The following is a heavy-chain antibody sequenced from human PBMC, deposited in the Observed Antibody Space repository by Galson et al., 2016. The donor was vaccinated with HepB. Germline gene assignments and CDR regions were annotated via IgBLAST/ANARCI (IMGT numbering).Heavy chain of an antibody. V-gene: IGHV1-69*13. CDR1: GSTFYNNA. D-gene: IGHD3-22*01. CDR3: ASGTYYDSGGFLYYCYYGLDV. J-gene: IGHJ6*02. CDR2: IIPLFSTS. Sequence: SVKVSCKAFGSTFYNNAVSWVRQAPGQGLEWMGGIIPLFSTSEYAQKFQGRVTITADESTDTTYMELSSLRSEDTAVYYCASGTYYDSGGFLYYCYYGLDVWGRGTTVTVS.